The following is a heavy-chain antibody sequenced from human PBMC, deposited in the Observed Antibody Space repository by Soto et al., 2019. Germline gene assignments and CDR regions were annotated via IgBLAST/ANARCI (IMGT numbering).Heavy chain of an antibody. V-gene: IGHV3-7*05. Sequence: EVQLVESGGGLVQPGGSLRLSCAASGFTFRTYWLSWVRQVPGKGLEWVANINLDGSEKNYVDSVKGRFTISRDNARNSLYLEMSSLRAEDTALYYCARDGSTIWYSDDYHGMDVWGQGTTVTVSS. D-gene: IGHD5-18*01. J-gene: IGHJ6*02. CDR3: ARDGSTIWYSDDYHGMDV. CDR2: INLDGSEK. CDR1: GFTFRTYW.